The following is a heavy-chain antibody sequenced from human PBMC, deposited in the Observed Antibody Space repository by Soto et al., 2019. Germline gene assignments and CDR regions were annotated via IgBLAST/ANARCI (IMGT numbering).Heavy chain of an antibody. CDR3: ARDFFDSSDYTTNWFDP. Sequence: SETLSLTCSVSGDSISNRLFYWAWFRQPPGEGLEWIGSIYHTGNAYYNPSLKSRVTISVDTSKNQFSLKLTSVTAADAALYYCARDFFDSSDYTTNWFDPWGQGTLVTVS. D-gene: IGHD3-22*01. CDR1: GDSISNRLFY. V-gene: IGHV4-39*01. CDR2: IYHTGNA. J-gene: IGHJ5*02.